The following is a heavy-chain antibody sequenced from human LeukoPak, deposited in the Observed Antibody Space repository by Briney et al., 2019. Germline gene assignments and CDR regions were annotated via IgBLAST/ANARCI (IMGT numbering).Heavy chain of an antibody. V-gene: IGHV3-20*04. CDR2: INWNGGST. CDR3: ARVRYFDWPLPYYFDY. Sequence: GGYLSFSCAASGFTFDDNGMSWVRQAQGKGLEWVSVINWNGGSTGYADSVKGRFTIARDNAKNSLYLQMNSLRAEDTALYYCARVRYFDWPLPYYFDYWGQGTLVTVSS. CDR1: GFTFDDNG. J-gene: IGHJ4*02. D-gene: IGHD3-9*01.